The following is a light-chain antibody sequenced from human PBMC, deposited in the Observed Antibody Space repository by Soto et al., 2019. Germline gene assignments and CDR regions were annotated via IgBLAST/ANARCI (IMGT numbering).Light chain of an antibody. V-gene: IGKV3-20*01. CDR3: QQYGSTPLT. Sequence: EVVLTQSPGTLPLSPGGRDTLSCRASQSVSRNYVAWYQQKPGQSPRLLIYGTSNRASGIPDRFSGSASGADFTLSIARLEPEDFAMYYCQQYGSTPLTFGGGTKVEIK. CDR1: QSVSRNY. CDR2: GTS. J-gene: IGKJ4*01.